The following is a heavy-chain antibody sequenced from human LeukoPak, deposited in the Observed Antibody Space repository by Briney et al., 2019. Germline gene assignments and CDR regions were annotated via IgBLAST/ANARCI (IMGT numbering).Heavy chain of an antibody. V-gene: IGHV4-59*08. J-gene: IGHJ4*02. CDR1: GGSINSYY. CDR3: ASPAVWGELSLRY. CDR2: IHYTGST. D-gene: IGHD3-16*02. Sequence: SETLSLTCTVSGGSINSYYWSWIRQPPGKGLEWIGYIHYTGSTNYNPSLKSRVTISVDTSKNQFSLNLSSVTAADTAVYYCASPAVWGELSLRYWGQGTLVTVSS.